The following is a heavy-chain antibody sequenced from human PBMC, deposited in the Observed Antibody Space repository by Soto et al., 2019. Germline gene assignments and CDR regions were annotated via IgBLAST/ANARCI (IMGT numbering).Heavy chain of an antibody. V-gene: IGHV4-59*01. CDR3: ARLAAGTLRSFDY. J-gene: IGHJ4*02. Sequence: SETLSLTCTVSGGSISSYYWSWIRQPPGKGLEWIGYIYYSGSTNYNPSLKSRVTISVDTSKNQFSLKLSSVTAADTAVYYCARLAAGTLRSFDYWGQGTLVTVSS. D-gene: IGHD6-13*01. CDR2: IYYSGST. CDR1: GGSISSYY.